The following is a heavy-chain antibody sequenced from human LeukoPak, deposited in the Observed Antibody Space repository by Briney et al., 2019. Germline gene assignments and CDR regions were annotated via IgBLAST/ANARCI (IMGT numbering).Heavy chain of an antibody. CDR3: ARDSRHSSSWDFDY. V-gene: IGHV3-30*02. CDR2: IRYDGSNK. CDR1: GFTFSSYG. Sequence: PWGSLRLSCAASGFTFSSYGMHWVRQAPGKGLEWVAFIRYDGSNKYYADSVKGRFTISRDSSKNTLYLQMNSLRAEDTAVYYCARDSRHSSSWDFDYWGQGTLVTVSS. D-gene: IGHD6-13*01. J-gene: IGHJ4*02.